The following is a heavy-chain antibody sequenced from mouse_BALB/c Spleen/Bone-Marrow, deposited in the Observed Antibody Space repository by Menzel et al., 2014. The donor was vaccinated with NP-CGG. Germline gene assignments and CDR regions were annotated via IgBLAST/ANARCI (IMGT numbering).Heavy chain of an antibody. Sequence: EVQLQQSGAELVKPEASVKLSCTASGFNIKDTYMHWVKQRPEQGLEWIGRIDPANGNTKYDPKFQGKATITADTSSNTAYLQLSSLTSEDTAVYYCARYYYGSSYFDYWGQGTTPTVSS. CDR1: GFNIKDTY. D-gene: IGHD1-1*01. V-gene: IGHV14-3*02. J-gene: IGHJ2*01. CDR3: ARYYYGSSYFDY. CDR2: IDPANGNT.